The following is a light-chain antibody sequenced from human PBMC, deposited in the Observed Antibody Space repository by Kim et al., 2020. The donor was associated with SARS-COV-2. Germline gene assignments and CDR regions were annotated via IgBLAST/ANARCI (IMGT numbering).Light chain of an antibody. CDR1: SLRTYF. V-gene: IGLV3-19*01. CDR2: GRN. CDR3: NSRDGYGDHIKYV. J-gene: IGLJ1*01. Sequence: SSELTQDPAVSVALGQTVRITCQGDSLRTYFATWYQQKPGQAPVLVIYGRNNRPSGIPVRFSGSSSGNTASLTITGAQAEDEADYFFNSRDGYGDHIKYV.